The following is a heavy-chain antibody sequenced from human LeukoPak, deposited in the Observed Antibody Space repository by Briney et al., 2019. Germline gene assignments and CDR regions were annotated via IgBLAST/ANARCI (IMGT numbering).Heavy chain of an antibody. CDR2: INHSGST. CDR1: GEGMSGDF. Sequence: WDVDGEGMSGDFWGWILLQPGKGLEWIGEINHSGSTNYNPSLKSRVTISVDTSKNQFSLKLSSVTAADTAVYYRAREDYDSPPARYWGQGTLVTVSS. J-gene: IGHJ4*02. CDR3: AREDYDSPPARY. V-gene: IGHV4-34*01. D-gene: IGHD3-22*01.